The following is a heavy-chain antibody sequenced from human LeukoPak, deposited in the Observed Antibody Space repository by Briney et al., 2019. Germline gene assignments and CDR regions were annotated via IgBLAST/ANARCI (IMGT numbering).Heavy chain of an antibody. J-gene: IGHJ6*03. CDR1: GGSISSSSYY. D-gene: IGHD3-3*01. Sequence: SETLSLTCTVSGGSISSSSYYWGWIRQPPGKGLEWIGSIYYSGSTYYNPSLKSRVTISVDTSKNQFSLKLSSVTAADTAVYYCARDPGMRYDFWSGFPSNYYYYMDVWGKGTTVTVSS. V-gene: IGHV4-39*02. CDR2: IYYSGST. CDR3: ARDPGMRYDFWSGFPSNYYYYMDV.